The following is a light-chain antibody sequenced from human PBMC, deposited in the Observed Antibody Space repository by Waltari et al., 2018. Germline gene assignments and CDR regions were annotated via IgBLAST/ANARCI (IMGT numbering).Light chain of an antibody. Sequence: EIVLTQSPGTLSLSPWERATLSCRASQSVGKYLVWYQQKPGQAPRLLIYDASIRATGIPDRFSGSGSGTDFSLTISRLEPEDSAVYYCQKYVNLPATFGQGTKVEI. V-gene: IGKV3-20*01. CDR2: DAS. CDR1: QSVGKY. J-gene: IGKJ1*01. CDR3: QKYVNLPAT.